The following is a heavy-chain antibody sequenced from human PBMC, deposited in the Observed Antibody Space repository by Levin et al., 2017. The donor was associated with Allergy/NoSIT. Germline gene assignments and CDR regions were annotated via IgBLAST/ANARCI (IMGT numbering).Heavy chain of an antibody. D-gene: IGHD3-10*01. V-gene: IGHV3-74*01. Sequence: GESLKISCAASGFTFSSYWMHWVRQAPGKGLVWVSGINSDGSSTSYADSVKGRFTISRDNAKNTLYLQMNSLRAEDTAVYYCARGGIMVRSFDAFDIWGQGTMVTVSS. CDR2: INSDGSST. J-gene: IGHJ3*02. CDR1: GFTFSSYW. CDR3: ARGGIMVRSFDAFDI.